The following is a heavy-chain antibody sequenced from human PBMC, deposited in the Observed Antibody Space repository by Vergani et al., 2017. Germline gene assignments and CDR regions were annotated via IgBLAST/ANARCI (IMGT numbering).Heavy chain of an antibody. V-gene: IGHV3-7*03. D-gene: IGHD1-26*01. Sequence: EVQLLESGGGLVQPGGSLRLSCAASGFTFSSYWMSWVRQAPGKGLEWVANIKQDGSEKYYVDSVKGRFTISRDNAKNSLYLQMNSLRAEDTAVYYCAKGVGATKVPSDYWGQGTLVTVSS. CDR2: IKQDGSEK. J-gene: IGHJ4*02. CDR3: AKGVGATKVPSDY. CDR1: GFTFSSYW.